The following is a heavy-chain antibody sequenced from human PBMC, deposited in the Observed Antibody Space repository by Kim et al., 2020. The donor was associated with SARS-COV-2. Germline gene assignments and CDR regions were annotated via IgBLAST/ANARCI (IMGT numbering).Heavy chain of an antibody. CDR3: ASGRGGTLDY. CDR2: ST. V-gene: IGHV4-34*01. Sequence: STNSNPSPKSRVTISVATSKNQFSLKLSSVPAADTAVYYCASGRGGTLDYWGQGTLVTVSS. D-gene: IGHD1-1*01. J-gene: IGHJ4*02.